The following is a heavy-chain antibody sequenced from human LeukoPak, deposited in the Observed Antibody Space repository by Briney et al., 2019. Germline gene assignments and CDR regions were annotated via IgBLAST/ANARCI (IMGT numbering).Heavy chain of an antibody. J-gene: IGHJ6*03. CDR2: IYTSGST. Sequence: SETLSLTCTVSGGSISSYYWSWIRQPAGKGLEWIGRIYTSGSTNYNPSLKSRVTMSVDTSKNQFSLKLSSVTAADTAVYYCARDLRYFDWSPYYMDVWGKGTTVTVSS. CDR1: GGSISSYY. D-gene: IGHD3-9*01. V-gene: IGHV4-4*07. CDR3: ARDLRYFDWSPYYMDV.